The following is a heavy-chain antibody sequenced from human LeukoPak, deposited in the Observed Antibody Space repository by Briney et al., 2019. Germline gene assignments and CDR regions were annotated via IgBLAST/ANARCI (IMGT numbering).Heavy chain of an antibody. J-gene: IGHJ2*01. D-gene: IGHD3-22*01. V-gene: IGHV4-34*01. CDR2: INHSGST. CDR3: ARNSDYYQRYFDL. Sequence: SETLSLTCAVYGGSFSGYYWSWIRQPPGKGLEWIGEINHSGSTNYNPSLKSRVTTSVDTSKNQFSLKLSSVTAADTAVYYCARNSDYYQRYFDLWGRGTLVTVSS. CDR1: GGSFSGYY.